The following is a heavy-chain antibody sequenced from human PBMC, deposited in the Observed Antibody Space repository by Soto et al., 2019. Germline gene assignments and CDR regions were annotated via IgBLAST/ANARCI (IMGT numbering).Heavy chain of an antibody. J-gene: IGHJ4*02. V-gene: IGHV3-33*01. CDR3: ARGRWLQLGGDY. CDR1: GFTFSNYG. Sequence: QVQLVESGGGVVQPGTSLRLCCVASGFTFSNYGMHWVRQAPGKGLEWVAVIWYDGGSINYADSVKGRFTISRDNSKNTVYLQMNSLRVDDTAVYYCARGRWLQLGGDYWGQGTLVTVSS. D-gene: IGHD5-12*01. CDR2: IWYDGGSI.